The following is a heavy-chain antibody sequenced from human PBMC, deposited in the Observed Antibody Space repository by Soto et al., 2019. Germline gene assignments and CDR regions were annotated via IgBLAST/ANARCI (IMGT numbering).Heavy chain of an antibody. J-gene: IGHJ4*01. D-gene: IGHD1-26*01. CDR1: GFTFSNYW. V-gene: IGHV3-74*01. CDR3: APGEEGASYYPTSY. CDR2: MNSDGSNT. Sequence: EVQLVESGGALVQPGGSLRLSCAASGFTFSNYWMHWVRQAPGKGLVWISRMNSDGSNTVYADAVKGRFTISRDNAKNTHCLQRNRLGIADTAAYYCAPGEEGASYYPTSYWGHGTLVTVSS.